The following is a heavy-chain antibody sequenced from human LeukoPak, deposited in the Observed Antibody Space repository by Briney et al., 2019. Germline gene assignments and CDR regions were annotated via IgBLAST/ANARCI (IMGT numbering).Heavy chain of an antibody. D-gene: IGHD1-26*01. Sequence: SETLSLTCTVSGGSISTYYWSWIRQPPGKGLEWIGYIYYSGSTNYNPSLKSRVTISVDTSKNQFSLKLSSVTAADTAVYYCARVSGGTYPDYWGQGTLVTVSP. J-gene: IGHJ4*02. CDR3: ARVSGGTYPDY. CDR2: IYYSGST. CDR1: GGSISTYY. V-gene: IGHV4-59*01.